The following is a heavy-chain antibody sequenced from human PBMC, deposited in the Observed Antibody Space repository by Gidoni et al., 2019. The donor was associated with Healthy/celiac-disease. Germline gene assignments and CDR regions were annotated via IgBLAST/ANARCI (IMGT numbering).Heavy chain of an antibody. V-gene: IGHV4-39*07. CDR1: GGSISSSSYY. J-gene: IGHJ4*02. Sequence: QLQLQESGPGLVQPSETLSLTCTVSGGSISSSSYYWGWIRQPPGKWLEWIGSIYYSGSTYYNPSLKSRVTISVDTSKNQFSLKLSSVTAADTAVYYCARDSVDTANWGQGTLVTVSS. CDR3: ARDSVDTAN. CDR2: IYYSGST. D-gene: IGHD5-18*01.